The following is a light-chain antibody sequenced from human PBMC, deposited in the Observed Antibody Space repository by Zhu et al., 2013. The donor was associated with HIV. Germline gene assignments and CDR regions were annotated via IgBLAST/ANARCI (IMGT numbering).Light chain of an antibody. CDR1: QSISTN. J-gene: IGKJ4*01. V-gene: IGKV3-15*01. CDR2: GAF. Sequence: EIVMTQSPVTLSVSPGDRATLSCRASQSISTNLAWYQQKAGQAPRLLIYGAFTRAAGIPARFSGRGSGTEFTLTISSLHPDDYSTYYCQQYNTYPVTFGGGTKVEIK. CDR3: QQYNTYPVT.